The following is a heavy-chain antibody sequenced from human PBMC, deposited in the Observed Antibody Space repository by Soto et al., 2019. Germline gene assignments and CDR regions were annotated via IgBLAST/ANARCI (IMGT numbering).Heavy chain of an antibody. CDR1: GGSISSGDYY. V-gene: IGHV4-30-4*01. Sequence: QVQLQESGPGLVKPSQTLSLTCTVSGGSISSGDYYWSWIRQPPGKGLEWIGYIYYSGSTYYTPSLKSRVTISVDTSKNQFSLKLSSVTAADTAVYYCARDTESTYDILTGAGGYYGMDVWGQGTTVTVSS. CDR2: IYYSGST. J-gene: IGHJ6*02. CDR3: ARDTESTYDILTGAGGYYGMDV. D-gene: IGHD3-9*01.